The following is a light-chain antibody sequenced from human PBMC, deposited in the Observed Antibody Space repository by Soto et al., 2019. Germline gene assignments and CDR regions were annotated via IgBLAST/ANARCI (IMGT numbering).Light chain of an antibody. Sequence: QSALTQPASVSGSPGQSITISCTGTSSDVGGYNYVSWYQQHPGKAPKLMIYEVSNRPSGVYNRFSGSKSGNTASLTISGHQAEDEADYYCSSYTSSSTVVFGGGTKLTVL. CDR1: SSDVGGYNY. V-gene: IGLV2-14*01. CDR2: EVS. J-gene: IGLJ2*01. CDR3: SSYTSSSTVV.